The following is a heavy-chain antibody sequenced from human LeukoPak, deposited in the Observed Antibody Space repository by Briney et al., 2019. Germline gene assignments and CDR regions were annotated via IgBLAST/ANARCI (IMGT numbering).Heavy chain of an antibody. CDR3: AREEQQLVENWFDP. Sequence: GGSLRLPCAASGFTFSSYSMNWVRQAPGKGLEWVSYISSSSSTIYYADSVKGRFTISRDNAKNSLYLQMNSLRAEDTAVYYCAREEQQLVENWFDPWGQGTLVTVSS. CDR2: ISSSSSTI. CDR1: GFTFSSYS. D-gene: IGHD6-13*01. J-gene: IGHJ5*02. V-gene: IGHV3-48*04.